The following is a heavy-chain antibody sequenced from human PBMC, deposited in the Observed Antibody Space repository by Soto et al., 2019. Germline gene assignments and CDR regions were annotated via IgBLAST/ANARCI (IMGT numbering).Heavy chain of an antibody. V-gene: IGHV4-34*01. J-gene: IGHJ6*02. CDR1: GGSFSGYY. Sequence: SETLSLTCAVYGGSFSGYYWSWIRQPPGKGLEWIGEINHSGSTNYNPSLKSRVTISVDTSKNQFSLKLSSVTAADTAVYYCAVQHKYYYYGMDVWGQGTTVTVSS. D-gene: IGHD5-18*01. CDR3: AVQHKYYYYGMDV. CDR2: INHSGST.